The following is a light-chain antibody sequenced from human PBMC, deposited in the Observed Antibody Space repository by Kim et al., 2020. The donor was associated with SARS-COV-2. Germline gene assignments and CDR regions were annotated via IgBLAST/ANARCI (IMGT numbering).Light chain of an antibody. V-gene: IGLV1-40*01. J-gene: IGLJ3*02. CDR1: SSKYWAGYD. CDR2: GNS. CDR3: QSYDSSLSGPRV. Sequence: VPVSATESSSKYWAGYDVHWYQQLPGTAPKLLIYGNSNRPSGVPDRFSGSKSGTSASLAITGLQAEDEADYYCQSYDSSLSGPRVFGGGTQLTVL.